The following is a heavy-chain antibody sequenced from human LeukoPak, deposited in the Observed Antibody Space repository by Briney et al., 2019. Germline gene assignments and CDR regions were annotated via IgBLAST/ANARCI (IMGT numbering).Heavy chain of an antibody. Sequence: GGSLRLSCAASGFTFSSYAMSWVRQAPGKGLEWVSAISGSGGSTYYADSVKGRFTISRDNSKNTLYLQMNSLRAEDTAVYYSAKDSAIFGVVIIPLDYWGQGTLVTVSS. CDR3: AKDSAIFGVVIIPLDY. CDR1: GFTFSSYA. J-gene: IGHJ4*02. V-gene: IGHV3-23*01. CDR2: ISGSGGST. D-gene: IGHD3-3*01.